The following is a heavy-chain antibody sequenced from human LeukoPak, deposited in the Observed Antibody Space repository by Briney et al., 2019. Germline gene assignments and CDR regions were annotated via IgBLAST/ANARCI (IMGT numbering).Heavy chain of an antibody. Sequence: ASVKVSCKASGYTFTSYGISWVRQAPGQGLEWMGWISAYNGNTNYAQKLQGRVTMTTDTSTSTAYTELRSLRSDDTAVYYCARDSSLDYYGSGSYSYYYYGMDVWGQGTTVTVSS. V-gene: IGHV1-18*01. D-gene: IGHD3-10*01. CDR3: ARDSSLDYYGSGSYSYYYYGMDV. CDR1: GYTFTSYG. J-gene: IGHJ6*02. CDR2: ISAYNGNT.